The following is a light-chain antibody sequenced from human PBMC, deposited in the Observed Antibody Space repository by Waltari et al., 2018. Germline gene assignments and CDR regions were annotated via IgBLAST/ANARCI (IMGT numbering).Light chain of an antibody. J-gene: IGKJ1*01. Sequence: IVLTPSPATLTLTPDERATLSDWARQSVSSSSLAWYQQKPGLAPRLLIYDASSRASGIPDRFSGSGSGTDFTLTISRLEPEDFAVYYCQQYGSTPPTFGQGTKVEIK. CDR1: QSVSSSS. V-gene: IGKV3D-20*01. CDR2: DAS. CDR3: QQYGSTPPT.